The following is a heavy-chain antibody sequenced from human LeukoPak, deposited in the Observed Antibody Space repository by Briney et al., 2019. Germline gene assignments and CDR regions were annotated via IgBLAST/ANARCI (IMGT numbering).Heavy chain of an antibody. V-gene: IGHV1-69*13. CDR2: IIPIFGTA. Sequence: ASVKVSCKASGGTFSSYAISWVRQAPGQGLEWMGGIIPIFGTANYAQKFQGRVTITADESTSTAYMELSSLRSEDTAVYYCARVPPTYSSSGESLFYFDYWGQGTLVTVSS. D-gene: IGHD6-6*01. J-gene: IGHJ4*02. CDR1: GGTFSSYA. CDR3: ARVPPTYSSSGESLFYFDY.